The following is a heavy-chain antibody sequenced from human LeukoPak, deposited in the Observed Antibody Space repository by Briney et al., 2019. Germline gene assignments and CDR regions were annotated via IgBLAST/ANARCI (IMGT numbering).Heavy chain of an antibody. CDR2: ISSSGSTI. D-gene: IGHD3-22*01. CDR3: ARCPERRAFYDSSGYYYFDY. J-gene: IGHJ4*02. CDR1: GFTFSDYY. V-gene: IGHV3-11*01. Sequence: PGGSLRLSCAASGFTFSDYYMSWIRQAPGKGLEWVSYISSSGSTIYYADSVKGRFTISRDNAKNSLYLQMNSLRAEDTAVYYCARCPERRAFYDSSGYYYFDYWGQGTLVTVSS.